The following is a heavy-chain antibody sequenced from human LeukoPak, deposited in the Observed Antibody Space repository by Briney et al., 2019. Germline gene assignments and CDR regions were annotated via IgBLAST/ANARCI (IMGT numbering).Heavy chain of an antibody. CDR3: ARRRDSTNNWFDP. CDR1: GYTFTSYT. J-gene: IGHJ5*02. CDR2: ISAYNGNT. Sequence: GASVKVSCKASGYTFTSYTISWVRQAPGQGLEWMGWISAYNGNTKSAQKFQGRVTMTTDTSTSTAYMELRSLRSDDTAVYYCARRRDSTNNWFDPWGQGTLVTVSS. D-gene: IGHD1-1*01. V-gene: IGHV1-18*01.